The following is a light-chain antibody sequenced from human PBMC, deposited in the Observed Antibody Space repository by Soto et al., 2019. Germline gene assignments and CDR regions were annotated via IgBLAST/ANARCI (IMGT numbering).Light chain of an antibody. Sequence: QSALTQPRSVSGSPGQSVTISCTGTSSDVGGYNYVSWYQQHPGKAPKLMIYDVSKRPSGVPDRFSGSKSGNTASLTISGLQAEDEADYYCCSYAGSYTFAVFCGGTKLTVL. CDR1: SSDVGGYNY. J-gene: IGLJ2*01. CDR3: CSYAGSYTFAV. CDR2: DVS. V-gene: IGLV2-11*01.